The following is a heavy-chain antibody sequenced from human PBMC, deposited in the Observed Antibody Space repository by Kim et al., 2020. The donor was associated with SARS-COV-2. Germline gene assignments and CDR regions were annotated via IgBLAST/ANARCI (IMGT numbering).Heavy chain of an antibody. CDR3: ARDPDGYNSRRYYYYYGMDV. D-gene: IGHD1-1*01. CDR1: GGTFSSYA. V-gene: IGHV1-69*13. J-gene: IGHJ6*02. Sequence: SVKVSCKASGGTFSSYAISWVRQAPGQGLEWMGGIIPIFGTANYAQKFQGRVTITADESTSTAYMELSSLRSEDTAVYYCARDPDGYNSRRYYYYYGMDVWGQGTTVTVSS. CDR2: IIPIFGTA.